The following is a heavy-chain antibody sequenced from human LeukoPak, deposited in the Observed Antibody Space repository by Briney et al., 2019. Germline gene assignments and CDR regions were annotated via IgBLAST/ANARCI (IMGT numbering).Heavy chain of an antibody. CDR1: GFTFSTYG. Sequence: GGSLRLSCASSGFTFSTYGIHWVRQAPGKGLEWVAFIRYDGTNKWYADSVKGRFTISRDNSKNMLYLQMNSLRAEDTAVYHCAKDRDYGDYPSAYYYYMDVWGKGTTVTVSS. CDR3: AKDRDYGDYPSAYYYYMDV. CDR2: IRYDGTNK. D-gene: IGHD4-17*01. V-gene: IGHV3-30*02. J-gene: IGHJ6*03.